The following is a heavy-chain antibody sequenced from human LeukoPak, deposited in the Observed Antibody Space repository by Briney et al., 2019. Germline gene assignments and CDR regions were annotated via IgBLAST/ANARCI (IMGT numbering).Heavy chain of an antibody. CDR1: GFPFSSYA. CDR2: ISGSGGST. Sequence: GGSLRLSCAASGFPFSSYAMSWVRQAPGNGLEWVSAISGSGGSTYYADSVKGRFTISRDNSKNTLYLQMNSLRAEDTAVYYCAREETGYPNWFDPWGQGTLVTVSS. CDR3: AREETGYPNWFDP. J-gene: IGHJ5*02. V-gene: IGHV3-23*01. D-gene: IGHD3-9*01.